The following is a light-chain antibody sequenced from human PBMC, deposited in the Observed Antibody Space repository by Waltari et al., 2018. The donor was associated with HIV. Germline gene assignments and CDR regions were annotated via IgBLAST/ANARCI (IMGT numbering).Light chain of an antibody. J-gene: IGLJ2*01. CDR1: SSDIGVYND. V-gene: IGLV2-11*01. CDR2: DVS. CDR3: CSYGGRRI. Sequence: QSALTQPRSVSGSPGQSVTISCTGTSSDIGVYNDVSWYQQHAGKAPKLVIYDVSKRPSGVPDRFSGSKSGNTASLTISGLQPEDEADYHCCSYGGRRIFAGGTKLTVL.